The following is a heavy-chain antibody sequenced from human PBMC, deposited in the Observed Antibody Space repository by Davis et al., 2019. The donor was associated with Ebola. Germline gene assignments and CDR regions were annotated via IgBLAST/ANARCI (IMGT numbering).Heavy chain of an antibody. CDR3: ASWGVHAWGGGMDV. D-gene: IGHD3-16*01. CDR1: GGSFSGYY. Sequence: MPSETLSLTCAVYGGSFSGYYWSWILHPPGKGLEWIGDINHSGSTNYNPSLKIRVTISVDTSKNQFSLKLSSVTAADTAVYYCASWGVHAWGGGMDVWGQGTTVTVSS. CDR2: INHSGST. J-gene: IGHJ6*02. V-gene: IGHV4-34*01.